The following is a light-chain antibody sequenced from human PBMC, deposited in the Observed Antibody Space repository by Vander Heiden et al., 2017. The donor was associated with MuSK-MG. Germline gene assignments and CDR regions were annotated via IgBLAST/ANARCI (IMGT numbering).Light chain of an antibody. CDR3: QHYGA. CDR1: QSVSSN. CDR2: GAS. Sequence: EIVMTQSPATLSVSPGERATLSCRASQSVSSNLAGYQQKPGQAPRLLIYGASNRATGIQDRFSGSGSGTEFTLTISSMQSEDFEGYDGQHYGAFGQGTKLEIK. V-gene: IGKV3-15*01. J-gene: IGKJ2*01.